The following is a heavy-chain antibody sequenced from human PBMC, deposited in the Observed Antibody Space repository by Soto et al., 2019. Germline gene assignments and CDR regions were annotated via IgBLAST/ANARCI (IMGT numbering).Heavy chain of an antibody. J-gene: IGHJ5*02. CDR3: ARVWAYNWNRSQGWFDP. V-gene: IGHV4-34*01. D-gene: IGHD1-20*01. CDR1: GGSFSGYY. CDR2: INHSGST. Sequence: SETLSLTCAVYGGSFSGYYWSWIRQPPGKGLEWIGEINHSGSTNYNPSLKSRVTISVDTSKNQFSLKLSSVTAADTAVYYCARVWAYNWNRSQGWFDPWGQGTLVTAPQ.